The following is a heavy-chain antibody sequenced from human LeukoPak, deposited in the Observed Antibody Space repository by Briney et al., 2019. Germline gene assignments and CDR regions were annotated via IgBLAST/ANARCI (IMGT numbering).Heavy chain of an antibody. Sequence: GGSLRLSCAASGFTVSSSYMSWVRQAPGKGLEWVSVIYSGGSTYYADSVKGRFTISRDNSKNTLYLQMNSLRAEDTAVYYCASHSPTPDAFDIWGQGTMVTVSS. CDR2: IYSGGST. CDR3: ASHSPTPDAFDI. V-gene: IGHV3-53*01. J-gene: IGHJ3*02. CDR1: GFTVSSSY.